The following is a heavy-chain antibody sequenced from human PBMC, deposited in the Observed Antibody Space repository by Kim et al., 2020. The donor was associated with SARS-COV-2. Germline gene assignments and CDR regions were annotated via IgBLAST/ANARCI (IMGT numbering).Heavy chain of an antibody. V-gene: IGHV1-3*01. CDR2: GNT. D-gene: IGHD3-22*01. Sequence: GNTRYSQQFRGRVTFAKDTSANTAYMKLSSLRSEDTAVYFCARALLLRDDSWGQRTLVTVSS. J-gene: IGHJ5*01. CDR3: ARALLLRDDS.